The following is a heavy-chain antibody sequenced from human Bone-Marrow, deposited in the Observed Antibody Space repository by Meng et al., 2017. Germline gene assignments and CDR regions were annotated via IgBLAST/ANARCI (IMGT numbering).Heavy chain of an antibody. CDR3: ARGTRPLLFQH. V-gene: IGHV4-34*01. CDR2: INHSGST. D-gene: IGHD1-1*01. J-gene: IGHJ1*01. Sequence: QVQRQQWGAGLLKPSEPLFLTCAVYGGSFSGYYWSWIRQPPGKGLEWIGEINHSGSTNYNPSLKSRVTISVDTSKNQFSLKLGSVTAADTAVYYCARGTRPLLFQHWGQGTLVTVSS. CDR1: GGSFSGYY.